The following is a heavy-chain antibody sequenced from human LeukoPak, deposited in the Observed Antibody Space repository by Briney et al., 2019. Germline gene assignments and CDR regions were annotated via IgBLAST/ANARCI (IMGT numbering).Heavy chain of an antibody. CDR2: IKSDGSTP. J-gene: IGHJ3*02. CDR1: GFTFSPYW. CDR3: ARDRGHAFDI. V-gene: IGHV3-74*01. D-gene: IGHD3-10*01. Sequence: GGSLRLSCAVSGFTFSPYWMHWVRQAPGKGLVWVSCIKSDGSTPTYVDSVKGRFTISRDNAKNTLYLQMHSLRADDTAVYYCARDRGHAFDIWGQGTMVTVSS.